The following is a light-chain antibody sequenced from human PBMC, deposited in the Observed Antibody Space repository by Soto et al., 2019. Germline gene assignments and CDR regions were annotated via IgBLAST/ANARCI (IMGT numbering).Light chain of an antibody. Sequence: ERVLTQSPATLSVSPGERATLSCRASQSVSSNLAWYQHKPGQAPRLLIYAASTRATGIPARCSGSGSGTEFTLTISSLQSVDFAVYYCQQYNDWPRTFGQGTKVEIK. CDR1: QSVSSN. V-gene: IGKV3-15*01. CDR2: AAS. CDR3: QQYNDWPRT. J-gene: IGKJ1*01.